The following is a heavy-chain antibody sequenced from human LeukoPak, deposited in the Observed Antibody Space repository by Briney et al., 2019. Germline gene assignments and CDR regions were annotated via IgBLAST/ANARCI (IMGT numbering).Heavy chain of an antibody. CDR2: YIPIFGTS. CDR3: VREDLQTLDY. V-gene: IGHV1-69*13. CDR1: GGTFSSYA. D-gene: IGHD3-3*01. J-gene: IGHJ4*02. Sequence: SVKVSCTASGGTFSSYAISWVRQAPGQGLDWMGGYIPIFGTSNYAQKFRGRVTITADESTSTAFMELSGLRSEDTAMYFCVREDLQTLDYWGQGTLVTVSS.